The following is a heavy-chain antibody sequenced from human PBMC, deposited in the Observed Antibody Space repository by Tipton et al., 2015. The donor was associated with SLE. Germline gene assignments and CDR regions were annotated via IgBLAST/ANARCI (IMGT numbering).Heavy chain of an antibody. D-gene: IGHD2-2*01. J-gene: IGHJ3*02. CDR2: IEPDGSET. Sequence: SLRLSCAASGITFSSYWMTWVRQAPGKGLEGVANIEPDGSETYYVDSVRGRFTISRDNAENLMYLQMNSLRVEDTAVYYCARESQLLYYKGFDIWGQGTTVTVSS. CDR1: GITFSSYW. V-gene: IGHV3-7*01. CDR3: ARESQLLYYKGFDI.